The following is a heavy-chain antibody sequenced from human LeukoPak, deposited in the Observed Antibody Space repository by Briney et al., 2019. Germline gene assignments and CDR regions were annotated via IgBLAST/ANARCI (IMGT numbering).Heavy chain of an antibody. D-gene: IGHD5-18*01. CDR2: ISGSGGST. CDR3: AKDQEGPSYELFDY. CDR1: GFTFSSYA. J-gene: IGHJ4*02. V-gene: IGHV3-23*01. Sequence: GGSLRLSCAASGFTFSSYAMSWVRQAPGKGLEWVSAISGSGGSTYYADSVKGRFTISRDNSENTLYLQMNSLRAEDTAVYYCAKDQEGPSYELFDYWGQGTLVSVSS.